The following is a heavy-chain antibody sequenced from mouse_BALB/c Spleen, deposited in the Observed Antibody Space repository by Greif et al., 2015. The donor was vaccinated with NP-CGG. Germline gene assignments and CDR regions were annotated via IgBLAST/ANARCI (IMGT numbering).Heavy chain of an antibody. CDR1: GFNIKDTY. J-gene: IGHJ4*01. D-gene: IGHD2-4*01. Sequence: VQLQQSGAELVKPGASVKLSCTASGFNIKDTYMHWVKQRPEQGLEWIGRIDPANGNTKYDPKFQGKATITADTSSNTAYLQLSSLTSEDTAVYYCAREIMITTDYAMDYWGQGTSVTVSS. V-gene: IGHV14-3*02. CDR3: AREIMITTDYAMDY. CDR2: IDPANGNT.